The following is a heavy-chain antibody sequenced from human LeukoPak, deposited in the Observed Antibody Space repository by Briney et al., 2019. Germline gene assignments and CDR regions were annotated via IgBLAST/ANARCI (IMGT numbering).Heavy chain of an antibody. CDR1: GFTFSTYA. J-gene: IGHJ4*02. CDR3: AKPDRSGTVRFLYY. D-gene: IGHD6-13*01. Sequence: PGGSLRLSCAASGFTFSTYAMSWVRQAPGKGLEWVSVISGSGGSTSYADSVKGRFTMSRDNSKNTLYLQVNSLRVEDTAVYYCAKPDRSGTVRFLYYWGQGTLVTVSS. V-gene: IGHV3-23*01. CDR2: ISGSGGST.